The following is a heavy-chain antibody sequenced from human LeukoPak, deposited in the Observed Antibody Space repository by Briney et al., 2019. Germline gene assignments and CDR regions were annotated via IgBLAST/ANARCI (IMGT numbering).Heavy chain of an antibody. Sequence: GGPLRLSCAASGFTFSSYWMSWLRQAPGKGLEGVANIKQDGREKYYVDSVKGRFTISRDNAKNSLYLEMNSLRAEDTAVYYCARGIAAAGRYYGMVVWGQGTTVTVSS. CDR1: GFTFSSYW. J-gene: IGHJ6*02. CDR3: ARGIAAAGRYYGMVV. CDR2: IKQDGREK. V-gene: IGHV3-7*01. D-gene: IGHD6-13*01.